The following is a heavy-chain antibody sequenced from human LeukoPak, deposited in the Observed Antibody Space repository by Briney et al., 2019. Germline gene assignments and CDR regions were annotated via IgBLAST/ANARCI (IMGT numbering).Heavy chain of an antibody. Sequence: GGSLKLSCKASGFTFSSYNMNWVRQAPGKGLEWISSISRNSSYIYYADSLKGRFTISRDKSNNSVYMQLSSLRADDTAVYYCARDHGYGSYPYYDNWGQGTMVTVSS. V-gene: IGHV3-21*04. CDR2: ISRNSSYI. J-gene: IGHJ4*01. CDR3: ARDHGYGSYPYYDN. D-gene: IGHD3-10*01. CDR1: GFTFSSYN.